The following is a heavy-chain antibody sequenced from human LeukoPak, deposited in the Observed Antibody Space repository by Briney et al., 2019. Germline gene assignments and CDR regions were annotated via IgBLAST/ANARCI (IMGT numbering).Heavy chain of an antibody. J-gene: IGHJ4*02. CDR1: GFTFSSYA. Sequence: GRSLRLSCATSGFTFSSYAMHWVRQAPGKGLEWVAVISYDGSNKYYADSVKGRFTISRDNSKNTLYLQMNSLRAEDTAVYYCARDWGYYGSGSYDWGQGTLVTVSS. D-gene: IGHD3-10*01. CDR2: ISYDGSNK. V-gene: IGHV3-30-3*01. CDR3: ARDWGYYGSGSYD.